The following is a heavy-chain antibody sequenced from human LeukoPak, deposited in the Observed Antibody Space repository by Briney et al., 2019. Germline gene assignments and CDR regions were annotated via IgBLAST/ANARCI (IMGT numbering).Heavy chain of an antibody. Sequence: GGSLRLSCAASGFTFDSYAMTGVRQAPGKGLEWVSAISGSGGSTYYADSVKGPFTISRDKSKNTLYLQMDSLRAEDTAVYYCAKGGIYYYYMDVWGKGTTVTVSS. V-gene: IGHV3-23*01. CDR3: AKGGIYYYYMDV. J-gene: IGHJ6*03. CDR2: ISGSGGST. CDR1: GFTFDSYA. D-gene: IGHD3-16*01.